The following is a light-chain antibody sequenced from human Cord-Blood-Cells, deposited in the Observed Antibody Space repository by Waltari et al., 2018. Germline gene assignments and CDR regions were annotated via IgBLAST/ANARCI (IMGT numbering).Light chain of an antibody. J-gene: IGLJ3*02. CDR2: EVS. Sequence: QSALTQPASVSGSPGQSITISCTGTSSDVGGYNYVSWYQQHPGKAPKLMIYEVSKRPSGVANRFSGSKSGYTASLTISGLQAEDEADYYCSSYTSSSTWVFGGGTKLTVL. V-gene: IGLV2-14*01. CDR3: SSYTSSSTWV. CDR1: SSDVGGYNY.